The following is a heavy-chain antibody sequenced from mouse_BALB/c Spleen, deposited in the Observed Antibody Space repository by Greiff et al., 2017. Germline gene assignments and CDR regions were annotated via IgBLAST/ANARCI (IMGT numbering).Heavy chain of an antibody. Sequence: VQLQQSGPELVKPGASVKASCKASGYAFTSYNMYWVKQSHGKSLEWIGYIDPYNGGTSYNQKFKGKATLTVDKSSSTAYMHLNSLTSEDSAVYYCAREDDGYYSPFAYWGQGTLVTVSA. CDR3: AREDDGYYSPFAY. J-gene: IGHJ3*01. V-gene: IGHV1S135*01. CDR2: IDPYNGGT. CDR1: GYAFTSYN. D-gene: IGHD2-3*01.